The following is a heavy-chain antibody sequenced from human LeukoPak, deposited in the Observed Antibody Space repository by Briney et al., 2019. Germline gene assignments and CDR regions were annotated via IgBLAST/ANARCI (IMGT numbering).Heavy chain of an antibody. Sequence: GGSLRLSCVASGFEFDSYDMNWVRQAPGKGLEWVSVISGSGGRTYTVDSVKGRFAISRDNAKNSLYLQMNSLRAEDTAVYYCAREYSSTWYRGLAEYFQHWGQGTQVTVSS. V-gene: IGHV3-23*01. D-gene: IGHD6-13*01. CDR2: ISGSGGRT. J-gene: IGHJ1*01. CDR1: GFEFDSYD. CDR3: AREYSSTWYRGLAEYFQH.